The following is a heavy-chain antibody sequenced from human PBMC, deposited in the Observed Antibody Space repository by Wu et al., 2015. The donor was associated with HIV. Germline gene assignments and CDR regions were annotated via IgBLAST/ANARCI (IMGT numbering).Heavy chain of an antibody. D-gene: IGHD2-8*01. V-gene: IGHV1-18*04. Sequence: QVQLVQSGAEVKKPGASVKVSCGTSGYTFTNYYIHWVRQAPGQGLEWVGWVSAYDGRTNYAQNLQGRVTMTTDSHTETAYMELKSLTSDDTAVYFCARGGHCTQGVCYHLEYWGQGTLVTVSS. CDR2: VSAYDGRT. CDR3: ARGGHCTQGVCYHLEY. CDR1: GYTFTNYY. J-gene: IGHJ4*02.